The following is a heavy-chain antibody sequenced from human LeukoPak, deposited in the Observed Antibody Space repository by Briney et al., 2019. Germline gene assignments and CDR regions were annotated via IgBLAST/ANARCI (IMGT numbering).Heavy chain of an antibody. CDR2: IYTSGST. J-gene: IGHJ2*01. CDR1: GGSISSYY. CDR3: ARIHRRADSSGYYYEDWYFDL. V-gene: IGHV4-4*07. Sequence: PSETLSLTCTVSGGSISSYYWSWIRQPAGKGLELIGRIYTSGSTNYNPSLKSRVTMSVDTSKNQFSLKLSSVTAADTAVYYCARIHRRADSSGYYYEDWYFDLWGRGTVVTVSS. D-gene: IGHD3-22*01.